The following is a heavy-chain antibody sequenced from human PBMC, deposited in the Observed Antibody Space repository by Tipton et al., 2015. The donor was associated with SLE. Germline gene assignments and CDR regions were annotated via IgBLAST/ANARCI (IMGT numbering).Heavy chain of an antibody. V-gene: IGHV4-39*01. CDR2: IYHTGST. Sequence: LRLSCAVSGGSINSNSYYWGWIRQPPGKGLEWIGSIYHTGSTYYSPSLQSRVTVSLDASKNQFSLKLSSVTAADTAVYYCATSRVLALAAPDAFDTWGQGTKVTVSS. CDR3: ATSRVLALAAPDAFDT. D-gene: IGHD6-19*01. J-gene: IGHJ3*02. CDR1: GGSINSNSYY.